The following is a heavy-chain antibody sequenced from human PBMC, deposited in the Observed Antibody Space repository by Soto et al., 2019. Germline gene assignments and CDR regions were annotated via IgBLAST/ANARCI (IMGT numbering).Heavy chain of an antibody. Sequence: ASVKRSCKTAGYTFNSCAIQWVRQAPGQRLEWMGWSNAGNGNTKYSREFQGRTTITRDTSASTAYMELSSLRFDDMAVYYCARGRPYGMDVWGQGTTVTVSS. J-gene: IGHJ6*02. CDR2: SNAGNGNT. CDR1: GYTFNSCA. CDR3: ARGRPYGMDV. V-gene: IGHV1-3*02.